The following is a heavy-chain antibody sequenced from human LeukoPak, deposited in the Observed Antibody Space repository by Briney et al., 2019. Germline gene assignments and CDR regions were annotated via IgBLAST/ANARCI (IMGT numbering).Heavy chain of an antibody. CDR3: ARDYYDSSGYGAFDI. J-gene: IGHJ3*02. D-gene: IGHD3-22*01. Sequence: GGSLRLSCAASGFTFSSYSMNWVRQAPGKGLEWVSYISSSSSTIYYADSVKGRFTISRDNAKNSLYLQMNSLRAEDTAVYYCARDYYDSSGYGAFDIWGQGTMVTVSS. CDR1: GFTFSSYS. V-gene: IGHV3-48*01. CDR2: ISSSSSTI.